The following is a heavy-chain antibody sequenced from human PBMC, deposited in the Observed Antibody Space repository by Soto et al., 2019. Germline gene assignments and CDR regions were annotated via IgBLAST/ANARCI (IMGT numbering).Heavy chain of an antibody. CDR1: GFIFSSYG. D-gene: IGHD2-15*01. J-gene: IGHJ4*02. V-gene: IGHV3-30*18. CDR2: ISYEGSHT. Sequence: QVQLVESGGGVVQPGRSLRLSCAASGFIFSSYGMHWVRQAPGKGLEWVAVISYEGSHTYYADSVKGRFTITRDNSKNTLYLPMNSLRPEDTAVYNCAKEVDCGGSSCSWSEGFDYWGQGTLLTVSS. CDR3: AKEVDCGGSSCSWSEGFDY.